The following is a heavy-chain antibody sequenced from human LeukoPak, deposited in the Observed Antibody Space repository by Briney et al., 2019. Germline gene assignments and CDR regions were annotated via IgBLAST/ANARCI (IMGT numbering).Heavy chain of an antibody. CDR1: GYTFTSYH. Sequence: ASVKVSCKASGYTFTSYHMHWVRQAPGQGLEWMGIINPSGGSTSYAQRFQGRVTMTRYTSTSTVYMELSSLRSDDTAVYYCARDVRPSYYYDSSGYQWAFDIWGQGTMVTVSS. CDR2: INPSGGST. CDR3: ARDVRPSYYYDSSGYQWAFDI. J-gene: IGHJ3*02. D-gene: IGHD3-22*01. V-gene: IGHV1-46*01.